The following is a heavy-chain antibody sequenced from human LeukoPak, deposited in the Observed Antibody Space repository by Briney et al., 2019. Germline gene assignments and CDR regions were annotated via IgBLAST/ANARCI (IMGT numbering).Heavy chain of an antibody. Sequence: GGSLRLSCAASGFTFSSYGMHWVRQAPGKGLEWVAVISYDGSNKYYADSVKGRFTISRDNSKNTLYLQMNSLRAEDTAVYYCAKGLSESIYDALDSWGQGTLVTVSS. J-gene: IGHJ4*02. CDR3: AKGLSESIYDALDS. V-gene: IGHV3-30*18. CDR1: GFTFSSYG. CDR2: ISYDGSNK. D-gene: IGHD1-26*01.